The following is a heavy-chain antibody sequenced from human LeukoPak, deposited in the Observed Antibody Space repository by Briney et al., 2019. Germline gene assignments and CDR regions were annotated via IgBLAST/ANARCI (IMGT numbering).Heavy chain of an antibody. Sequence: ASVTVSFKASGYTFTVYYMHWVRQAPGQGLEWMGWINPNSGGTNYAQKFQGRVTITRDTSISTAYMELSRLRSDDTAVYYCARGGPPTIRAYPYYFDYWGQGTLVTVSS. J-gene: IGHJ4*02. V-gene: IGHV1-2*02. CDR2: INPNSGGT. CDR3: ARGGPPTIRAYPYYFDY. CDR1: GYTFTVYY. D-gene: IGHD1-26*01.